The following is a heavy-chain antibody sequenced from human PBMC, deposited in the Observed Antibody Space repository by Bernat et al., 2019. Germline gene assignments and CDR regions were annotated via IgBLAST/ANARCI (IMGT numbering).Heavy chain of an antibody. V-gene: IGHV4-39*01. CDR1: GGSISSSSYY. D-gene: IGHD5-24*01. Sequence: QVQLQESGPGLVKPSQTLSLTCTVSGGSISSSSYYWGWIRQPPGKGLEWIGSIYYSGSTYYNPSLKSRVTISVDTSKNQFSLKLSSVTAADTAVYYCARHTDSLGWPLNYFDYWGQGTLVTVSS. CDR3: ARHTDSLGWPLNYFDY. CDR2: IYYSGST. J-gene: IGHJ4*02.